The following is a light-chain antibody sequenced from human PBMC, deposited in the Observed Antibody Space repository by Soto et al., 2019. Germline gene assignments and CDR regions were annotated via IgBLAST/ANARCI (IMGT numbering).Light chain of an antibody. CDR2: DAS. Sequence: ENVISQSPGTLSLTPGETATLSCRASQSVSSYLAWYQQKPGQAPRLLIYDASNRATGIPARFNGSGAGTDCTRTISSLEPEDFEVDACQQYGSSPLTFCGGTQVDIK. CDR1: QSVSSY. CDR3: QQYGSSPLT. V-gene: IGKV3-20*01. J-gene: IGKJ4*01.